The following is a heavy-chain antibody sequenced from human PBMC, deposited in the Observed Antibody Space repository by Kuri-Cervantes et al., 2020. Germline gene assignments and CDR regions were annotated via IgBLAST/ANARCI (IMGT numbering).Heavy chain of an antibody. CDR3: ARDVRCIKNAYCGGDDY. Sequence: ETLSLTCTVSGGSISSSSYYWGWIRQPPGKGLEWVSSISSSSSYIYYADSVKGRFTISRDNAKNSLYLQMNSLRAEDTAVYYCARDVRCIKNAYCGGDDYWGQGTLVTVSS. J-gene: IGHJ4*02. CDR1: GGSISSSS. D-gene: IGHD2-21*01. CDR2: ISSSSSYI. V-gene: IGHV3-21*01.